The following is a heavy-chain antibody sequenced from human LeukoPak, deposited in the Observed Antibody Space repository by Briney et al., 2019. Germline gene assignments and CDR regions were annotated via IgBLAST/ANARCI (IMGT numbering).Heavy chain of an antibody. D-gene: IGHD2-21*02. J-gene: IGHJ6*02. Sequence: GGSLRLSCVASGFTLSTYWMNWVRQAPGKGLECVANIMQDGSVQHYVDSVKGRFTISRDNAKNSLYLQMNSLRAEDTALYYCARDYTATGGMDVWGQGTTVTVS. CDR3: ARDYTATGGMDV. V-gene: IGHV3-7*01. CDR2: IMQDGSVQ. CDR1: GFTLSTYW.